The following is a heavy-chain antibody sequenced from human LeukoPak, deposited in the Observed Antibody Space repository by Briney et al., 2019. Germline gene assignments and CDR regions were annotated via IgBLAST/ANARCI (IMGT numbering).Heavy chain of an antibody. CDR3: ARDAQLAAAGIAI. D-gene: IGHD6-13*01. J-gene: IGHJ3*02. Sequence: PGGSLRLSCAASGFTFSSYWMSWVRQAPGKGLEWVANIKQDGSEKYYVDSVKSRFTISRDNAKNSLYLQMNSLRAEDTAVYYCARDAQLAAAGIAIWGQGTMVTVSS. CDR1: GFTFSSYW. V-gene: IGHV3-7*01. CDR2: IKQDGSEK.